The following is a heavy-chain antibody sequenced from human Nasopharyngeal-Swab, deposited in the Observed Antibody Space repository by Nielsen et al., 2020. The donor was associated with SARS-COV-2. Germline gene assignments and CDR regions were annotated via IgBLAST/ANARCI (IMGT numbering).Heavy chain of an antibody. Sequence: GESLKISCVVSGFIFSRSAMTWVRQAPGKGLEWVSGISASGGSTYYADSVKGRFTISRDNSKNISYLQMNSLTVEDTAVYYCAKENQLTRFDYWGQGTLVTVSS. CDR1: GFIFSRSA. V-gene: IGHV3-23*01. CDR2: ISASGGST. CDR3: AKENQLTRFDY. J-gene: IGHJ4*02. D-gene: IGHD1-14*01.